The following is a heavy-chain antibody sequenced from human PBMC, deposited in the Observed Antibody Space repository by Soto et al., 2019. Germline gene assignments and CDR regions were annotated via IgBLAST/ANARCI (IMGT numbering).Heavy chain of an antibody. J-gene: IGHJ3*02. CDR2: IYHSGST. CDR1: GGSISSSNW. CDR3: ARNCGGDCYPNDAFDI. D-gene: IGHD2-21*02. Sequence: PSETLSLTCAVSGGSISSSNWWSWVRQPPGKGLEWIGEIYHSGSTNYNPSLKSRVTISVDKSKNQFSLKLSSVTAADTAVYYCARNCGGDCYPNDAFDIWGQGTMVTVSS. V-gene: IGHV4-4*02.